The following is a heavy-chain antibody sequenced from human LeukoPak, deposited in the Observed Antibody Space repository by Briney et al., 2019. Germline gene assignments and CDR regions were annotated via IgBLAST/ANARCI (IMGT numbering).Heavy chain of an antibody. D-gene: IGHD3-22*01. Sequence: PSETLSLTCAVYGGSSSGYYWSWIRQPPGKGLEWIGEINHSGSTNYNPSLKSRVTISVDTSKNQFSLKLSSVTAADTAVYYCARHYYDSSGYFPPRYWGQGTLVTVSS. CDR2: INHSGST. V-gene: IGHV4-34*01. CDR3: ARHYYDSSGYFPPRY. J-gene: IGHJ4*02. CDR1: GGSSSGYY.